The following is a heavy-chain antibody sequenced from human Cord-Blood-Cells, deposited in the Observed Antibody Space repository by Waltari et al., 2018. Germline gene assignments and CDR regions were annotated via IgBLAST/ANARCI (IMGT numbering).Heavy chain of an antibody. CDR2: IYYSGST. D-gene: IGHD3-3*01. CDR1: GGSISSSSYY. Sequence: QLQLQESGPGLVKPSETLSLTCTVSGGSISSSSYYWGWIRQPPGTGLEWIGSIYYSGSTYYSPSLKRRGTISVDTSNNQFSLKLSSVTAADTAVYYCARQPGYDFWSGYYRAFDIWGQGTMVTVSS. CDR3: ARQPGYDFWSGYYRAFDI. V-gene: IGHV4-39*01. J-gene: IGHJ3*02.